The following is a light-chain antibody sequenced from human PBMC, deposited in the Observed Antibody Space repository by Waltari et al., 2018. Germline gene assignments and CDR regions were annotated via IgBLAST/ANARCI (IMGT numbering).Light chain of an antibody. Sequence: EIVLTQSTGTLSLSPGERATLSCRASQSIIKYLAWYQKKPGQAPRLLIYHTSIRAAGIPDRFSGSGSGTDFSLFISRLEPEDFAVYYCQHYVSLPATFGQGTKVEIK. CDR2: HTS. CDR3: QHYVSLPAT. J-gene: IGKJ1*01. CDR1: QSIIKY. V-gene: IGKV3-20*01.